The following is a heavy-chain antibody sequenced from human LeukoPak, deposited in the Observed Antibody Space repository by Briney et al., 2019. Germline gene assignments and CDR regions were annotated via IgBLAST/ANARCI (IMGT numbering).Heavy chain of an antibody. CDR2: LYYGGST. J-gene: IGHJ4*02. V-gene: IGHV4-59*01. D-gene: IGHD5-24*01. CDR1: GGSLSSYY. CDR3: ARRSFGYTETQRGPNFFDF. Sequence: SETLSLTCTVSGGSLSSYYWSWMRQSPGKGLEWVGSLYYGGSTNYSPSLKSRVTISVDTSKNRFSLNLNSVTAADTAVYYCARRSFGYTETQRGPNFFDFWGQGTLVTVSS.